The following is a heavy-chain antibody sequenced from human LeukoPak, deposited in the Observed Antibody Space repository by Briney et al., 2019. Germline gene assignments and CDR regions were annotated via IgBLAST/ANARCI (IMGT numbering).Heavy chain of an antibody. CDR3: AKVPQPLLRSVGLFDY. V-gene: IGHV4-34*01. D-gene: IGHD2-15*01. J-gene: IGHJ4*02. Sequence: SETLSLTCAVYGGSFSGYYWSWIRQPPGKGLEWIGEINHSGSTNYNPSLKSRVTISVDTSKNQFSLKLSSVTAADTAVYYCAKVPQPLLRSVGLFDYWGQGTLVTVSS. CDR2: INHSGST. CDR1: GGSFSGYY.